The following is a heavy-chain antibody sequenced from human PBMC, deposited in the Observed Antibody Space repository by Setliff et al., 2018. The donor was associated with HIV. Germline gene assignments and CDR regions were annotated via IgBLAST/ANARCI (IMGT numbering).Heavy chain of an antibody. CDR3: ALTPYSSSSLSY. D-gene: IGHD6-6*01. V-gene: IGHV3-9*01. J-gene: IGHJ4*02. Sequence: GGSLRLSCAASGFTFDDYAMHWVRQAPGKGLEWVSGISWNSGSIAYADSVKGRFTISRDNAKNSLYLQMNSLRAEDTAVYYCALTPYSSSSLSYWGQGNLVTVSS. CDR1: GFTFDDYA. CDR2: ISWNSGSI.